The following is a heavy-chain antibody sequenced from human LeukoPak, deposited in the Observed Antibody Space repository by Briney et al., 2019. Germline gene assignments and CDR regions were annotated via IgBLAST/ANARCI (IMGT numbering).Heavy chain of an antibody. CDR1: GYTFTGYY. D-gene: IGHD3-9*01. CDR2: INPNSGGT. J-gene: IGHJ5*02. CDR3: ARVRGSRYDILTGYYDFDP. Sequence: ASVKVSCKASGYTFTGYYMHWVRQAPGQGLEWMGWINPNSGGTNYAQKFQGRVTMTRDTSISTAYMELSRLRSGDTAVYYCARVRGSRYDILTGYYDFDPWGQGTLVTVSS. V-gene: IGHV1-2*02.